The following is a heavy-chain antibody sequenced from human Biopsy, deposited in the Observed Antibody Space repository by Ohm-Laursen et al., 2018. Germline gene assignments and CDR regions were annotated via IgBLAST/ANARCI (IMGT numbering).Heavy chain of an antibody. CDR1: GYNFNAYY. CDR2: INPNNGGT. D-gene: IGHD5-18*01. CDR3: ARLAYSEYKRDPLDV. Sequence: ASVKVSCKASGYNFNAYYMQWVRQAPGQGLEWMGWINPNNGGTNYAHKFQGRVTMTRDTSISTAYMHLSGLTSDDTAVYYCARLAYSEYKRDPLDVWGQGTMVTVSS. V-gene: IGHV1-2*02. J-gene: IGHJ3*01.